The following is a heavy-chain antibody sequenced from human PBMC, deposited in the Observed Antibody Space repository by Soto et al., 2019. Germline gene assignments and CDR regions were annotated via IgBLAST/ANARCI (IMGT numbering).Heavy chain of an antibody. Sequence: SETLSLTCTVSGTSISSYYWSWIRHPPGKGLEWIANIHYSGTTNYNPSLARRVTLSVDTSKNQFSLKMTSVTAADRAMYFCARYNSYAIDYWGRGTLVTVS. CDR3: ARYNSYAIDY. J-gene: IGHJ4*02. CDR1: GTSISSYY. CDR2: IHYSGTT. V-gene: IGHV4-59*01. D-gene: IGHD2-8*01.